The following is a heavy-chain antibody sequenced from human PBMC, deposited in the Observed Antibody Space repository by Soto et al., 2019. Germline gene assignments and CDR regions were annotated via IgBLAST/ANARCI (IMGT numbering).Heavy chain of an antibody. Sequence: EVQLVESGEGLVQPGGSLRLSCAASGFTFSSYAMHWVRQAPGKGLEYVSAISSNGGSTYYADSVKGRFTISRDNSKNTLYLQMGSLRAEDMAVYYCARLGRGLDSWGRGTMVTVSS. V-gene: IGHV3-64*02. CDR2: ISSNGGST. D-gene: IGHD3-9*01. CDR1: GFTFSSYA. J-gene: IGHJ3*01. CDR3: ARLGRGLDS.